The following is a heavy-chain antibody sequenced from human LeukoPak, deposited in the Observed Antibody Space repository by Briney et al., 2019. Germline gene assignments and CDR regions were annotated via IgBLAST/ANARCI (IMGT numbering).Heavy chain of an antibody. CDR1: GFTFSTYS. D-gene: IGHD2-8*02. CDR3: ARARLEVWSPDF. J-gene: IGHJ4*02. CDR2: ISNSRSYK. V-gene: IGHV3-21*01. Sequence: PGGSLRLSCAASGFTFSTYSMNWVRQAPGKGLEWVASISNSRSYKYYADSVKGRFTISRDNAKNSLYLQMNSLRADDTAVYFCARARLEVWSPDFWGQGTLVTVSS.